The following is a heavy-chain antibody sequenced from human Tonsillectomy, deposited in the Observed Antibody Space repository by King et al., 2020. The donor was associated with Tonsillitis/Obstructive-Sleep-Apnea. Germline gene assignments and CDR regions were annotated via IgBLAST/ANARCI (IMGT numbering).Heavy chain of an antibody. Sequence: QLVQSGAEVKKPGASVKVSCKPSGYTFINYGISWVRQAPGQGLEWMGWISAYNGITKYAQNLQGRVTMTTDTSTSTAYMELRSLRSDDTAVYYLARVISWFDPWGQGTLVTVSS. CDR1: GYTFINYG. V-gene: IGHV1-18*01. CDR3: ARVISWFDP. CDR2: ISAYNGIT. J-gene: IGHJ5*02. D-gene: IGHD2/OR15-2a*01.